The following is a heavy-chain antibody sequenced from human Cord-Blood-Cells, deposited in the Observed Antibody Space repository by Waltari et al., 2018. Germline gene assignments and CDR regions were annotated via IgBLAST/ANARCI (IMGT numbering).Heavy chain of an antibody. Sequence: EVQLVESGGGLVQPGGSLSLSCAASGFTFSSYWMHWVRQAPGKGLVWVSRINMDGSSTSYADSVKGRFTISRDNAKNTLYLQMNSLRAEDTAVYYCAREGEIAARPYWYFDLWGRGTLVTISS. J-gene: IGHJ2*01. CDR3: AREGEIAARPYWYFDL. CDR1: GFTFSSYW. V-gene: IGHV3-74*01. CDR2: INMDGSST. D-gene: IGHD6-6*01.